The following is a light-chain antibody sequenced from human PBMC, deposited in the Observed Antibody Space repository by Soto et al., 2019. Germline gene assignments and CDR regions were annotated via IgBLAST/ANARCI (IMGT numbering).Light chain of an antibody. Sequence: QPVLTQPPSVSGAPGQRVTISCTGSSSNLGAGYDVHWYQHLPGTAPKLLIHGNTNRPSGVPDRFSGSKSGTSASLAITGLQAEDEADYYCQSYDSSLSGWVFGGGTKLTVL. V-gene: IGLV1-40*01. CDR2: GNT. CDR3: QSYDSSLSGWV. CDR1: SSNLGAGYD. J-gene: IGLJ3*02.